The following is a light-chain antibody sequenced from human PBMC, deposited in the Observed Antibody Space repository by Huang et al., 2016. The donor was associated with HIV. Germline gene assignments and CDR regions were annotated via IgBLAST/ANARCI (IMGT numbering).Light chain of an antibody. J-gene: IGKJ2*01. CDR3: QQYGSSPYT. V-gene: IGKV3-20*01. CDR1: QSVSSAY. CDR2: GAS. Sequence: EIVLAQSPGTLSLSPGERATLSCRASQSVSSAYLAWYQQKPGQAPRLLIYGASGRATGIPDSFSGSGSGTDCTLTISRLEPEDAAVYYCQQYGSSPYTFGQGTKLEIK.